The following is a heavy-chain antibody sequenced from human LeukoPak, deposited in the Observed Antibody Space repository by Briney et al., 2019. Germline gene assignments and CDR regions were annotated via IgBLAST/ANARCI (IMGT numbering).Heavy chain of an antibody. CDR2: ISYDGSNK. CDR3: ARDKGRV. CDR1: GFTFSSYA. V-gene: IGHV3-30*04. Sequence: GGSLRLSCAASGFTFSSYAMHWVRQAPGKGLEWVAVISYDGSNKYYADSVKGRFTISRDNAKNSLYLQMNSLRAEDTAVYYCARDKGRVWGKGTTVTISS. J-gene: IGHJ6*04.